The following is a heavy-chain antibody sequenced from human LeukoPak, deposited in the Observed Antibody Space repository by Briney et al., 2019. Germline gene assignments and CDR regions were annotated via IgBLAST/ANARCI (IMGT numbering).Heavy chain of an antibody. Sequence: PGGSLRLSCAASGFTFSSHAMSWVRQAPGKGLEWVSAISGSGGRTYYADSVKGRFTSSIDNSKNTVSLQMNSLRAEDTAVYYCTKDRGLLWFGELNVWGKGATVTVSS. CDR1: GFTFSSHA. CDR2: ISGSGGRT. J-gene: IGHJ6*04. V-gene: IGHV3-23*01. D-gene: IGHD3-10*01. CDR3: TKDRGLLWFGELNV.